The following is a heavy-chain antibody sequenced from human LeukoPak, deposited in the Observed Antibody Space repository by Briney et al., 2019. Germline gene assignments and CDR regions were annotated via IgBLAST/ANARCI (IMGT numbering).Heavy chain of an antibody. CDR2: IYYSGST. V-gene: IGHV4-61*03. J-gene: IGHJ4*02. CDR1: GGSLCSSSYY. D-gene: IGHD3-10*02. CDR3: ARGSYYVHNDY. Sequence: PSETLSLTCTVSGGSLCSSSYYWGWIRQPPGKGLEWIGYIYYSGSTNYNPSLKSRVTISVDTSKNHFSLKLSSVTAADTAVYYCARGSYYVHNDYWGQGTLVTVSS.